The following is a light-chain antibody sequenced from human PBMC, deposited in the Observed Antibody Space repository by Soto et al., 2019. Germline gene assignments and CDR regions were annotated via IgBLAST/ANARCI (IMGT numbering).Light chain of an antibody. J-gene: IGKJ4*01. CDR2: AAS. CDR1: QGINNR. V-gene: IGKV1-27*01. CDR3: KIYNSDHPAGT. Sequence: DMQMTQSPSSLSASVGDRVTITCRASQGINNRLAWYQQKPGKVTKPLIYAASILLSRVPSRFSGSGSGTDFTLTIRSLQPEDVATYYCKIYNSDHPAGTFGGGTKVEIK.